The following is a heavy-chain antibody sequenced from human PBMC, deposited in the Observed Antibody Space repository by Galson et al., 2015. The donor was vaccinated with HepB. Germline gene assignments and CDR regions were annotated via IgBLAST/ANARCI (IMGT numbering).Heavy chain of an antibody. Sequence: SLRLSCAASGFTFSTFAMTWVRQAPGKGLEWASVIFAGGDNPYYANSVKGRFTISRDNSKNTLFLHMNNLSAEDTAVYYCAKGYGYFDYWGQGTLVTVSS. D-gene: IGHD3-16*01. V-gene: IGHV3-23*01. CDR1: GFTFSTFA. J-gene: IGHJ4*02. CDR3: AKGYGYFDY. CDR2: IFAGGDNP.